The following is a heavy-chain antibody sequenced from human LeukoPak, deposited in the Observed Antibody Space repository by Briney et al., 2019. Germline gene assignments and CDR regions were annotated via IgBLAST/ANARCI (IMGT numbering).Heavy chain of an antibody. Sequence: SETLSLTCAVYGGSFSGYYWSWIRQPPGKGLEWIGEINHSGSTNYNPSLKSRVTISVDTSKNQFSLKLSSVTAADTAVYYCARVAFWSGLPGYWGQGTLVTVPS. CDR2: INHSGST. CDR1: GGSFSGYY. V-gene: IGHV4-34*01. D-gene: IGHD3-3*01. CDR3: ARVAFWSGLPGY. J-gene: IGHJ4*02.